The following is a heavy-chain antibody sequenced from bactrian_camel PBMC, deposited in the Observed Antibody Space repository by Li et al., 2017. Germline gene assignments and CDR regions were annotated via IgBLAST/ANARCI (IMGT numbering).Heavy chain of an antibody. J-gene: IGHJ4*01. Sequence: HVQLVESGGGSVQAGGSLRLSCVSSGYSYCMGWFRQAPGKEREGVATIDHDKSTSYADFSVADRFTIARDSAKNTLYLQMNSLKPEDTAMYYCMADPSVFPVCQLSVMRMDYRGQGTQVTVS. V-gene: IGHV3S53*01. CDR3: MADPSVFPVCQLSVMRMDY. CDR1: GYSYC. CDR2: IDHDKST.